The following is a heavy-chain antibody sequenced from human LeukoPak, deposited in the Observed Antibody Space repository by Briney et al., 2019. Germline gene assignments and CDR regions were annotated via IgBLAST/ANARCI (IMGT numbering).Heavy chain of an antibody. V-gene: IGHV4-59*08. D-gene: IGHD6-13*01. Sequence: SETLSLTCTVSGGSISSYYWSWIRQPPGKGLEWIGYIYYSGSTNYNPSLKSRVTISVDTSKNQFSLKLSSVTAADTAVYYCARHSRSSSWLYYYYGMDVWGQGTTVTVSS. CDR2: IYYSGST. CDR3: ARHSRSSSWLYYYYGMDV. J-gene: IGHJ6*02. CDR1: GGSISSYY.